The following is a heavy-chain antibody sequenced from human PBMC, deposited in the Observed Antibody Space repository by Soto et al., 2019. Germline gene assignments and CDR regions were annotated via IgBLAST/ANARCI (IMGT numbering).Heavy chain of an antibody. CDR2: IYSGGST. V-gene: IGHV3-53*01. Sequence: EVQLVESGGGLIQPGGSLRLSCAASGFTVSTNYMSWVRQAPGKGLEWVSVIYSGGSTYYADSVKGRFTISRDNPKNTMYLQMSCLRAEYTAVYYGARASIAAAVYYFDYWGQGTLVTVSS. D-gene: IGHD6-13*01. CDR3: ARASIAAAVYYFDY. J-gene: IGHJ4*02. CDR1: GFTVSTNY.